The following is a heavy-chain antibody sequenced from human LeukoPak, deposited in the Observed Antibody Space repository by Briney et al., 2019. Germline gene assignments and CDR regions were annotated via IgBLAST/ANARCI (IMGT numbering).Heavy chain of an antibody. CDR3: AKERVAAADDAFDI. V-gene: IGHV3-30*04. J-gene: IGHJ3*02. Sequence: GGSLRLSCAASGFTFSSYAMHWVRQAPGKGLEWVAIISYDGNNKYYADSVKGRFTISRDNSKNTLYLQMNSLRAEDTAVYYCAKERVAAADDAFDIWGQGTMVTVSS. CDR2: ISYDGNNK. CDR1: GFTFSSYA. D-gene: IGHD6-13*01.